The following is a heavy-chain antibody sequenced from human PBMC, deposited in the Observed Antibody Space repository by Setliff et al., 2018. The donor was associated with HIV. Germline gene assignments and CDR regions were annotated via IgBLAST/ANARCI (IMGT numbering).Heavy chain of an antibody. V-gene: IGHV4-39*01. CDR3: ARRLAIGHWYFDI. CDR2: IYYTGST. J-gene: IGHJ2*01. Sequence: SETLSLTCTVSGGSISSTNYFWGWIRQPPGKGLEWIGSIYYTGSTYSNPSLKSRLTISEDASKSQFSLTLRSVAAADTAVYYCARRLAIGHWYFDIWGRGTLVTVSS. CDR1: GGSISSTNYF.